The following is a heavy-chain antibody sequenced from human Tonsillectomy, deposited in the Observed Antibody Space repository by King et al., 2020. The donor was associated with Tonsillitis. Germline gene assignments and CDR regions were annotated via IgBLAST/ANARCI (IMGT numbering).Heavy chain of an antibody. CDR3: ARARHGANFDY. CDR2: TYYMSKWYN. CDR1: GDSVSSNTVA. J-gene: IGHJ4*02. V-gene: IGHV6-1*01. Sequence: VQLQQSGPGLVKPSQTLSLTCAISGDSVSSNTVAWNWIRQSPSRGLEWLGRTYYMSKWYNDYGESVKSRLTINPDTSKNQFSLQLNSVNFEDTAVYYCARARHGANFDYWGQGTLVTVSP. D-gene: IGHD3-16*01.